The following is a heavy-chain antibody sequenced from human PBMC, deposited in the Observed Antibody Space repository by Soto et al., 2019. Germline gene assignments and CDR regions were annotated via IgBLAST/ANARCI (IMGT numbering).Heavy chain of an antibody. CDR3: ARDLSSGWPQSFDP. Sequence: VASVKVSCKASGGTFSSYAISWVRQAPGQGLEWMGGIIPIFGTANYAQKFQGRVTITADESTSTAYMELSSLRSEDTAVYYCARDLSSGWPQSFDPWGQGTLVTVSS. J-gene: IGHJ5*02. V-gene: IGHV1-69*13. CDR2: IIPIFGTA. CDR1: GGTFSSYA. D-gene: IGHD6-19*01.